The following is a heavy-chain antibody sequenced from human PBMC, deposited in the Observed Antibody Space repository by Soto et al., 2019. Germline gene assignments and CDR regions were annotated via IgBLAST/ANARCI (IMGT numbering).Heavy chain of an antibody. D-gene: IGHD3-10*01. Sequence: QVQLVESGGGVVQPGRSLRLSCAASGFTFSSYGMHWVRQAPGKGLEWVAVIWYDGSNEYYADSVKGRFTISRDNSQNTLYLQMNSLRVEDTAVYYCARDYYSTKGWFDPWGQGTLVTVSS. CDR1: GFTFSSYG. CDR2: IWYDGSNE. V-gene: IGHV3-33*01. J-gene: IGHJ5*02. CDR3: ARDYYSTKGWFDP.